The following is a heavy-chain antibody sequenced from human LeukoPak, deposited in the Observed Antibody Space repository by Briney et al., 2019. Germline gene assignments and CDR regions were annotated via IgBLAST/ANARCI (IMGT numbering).Heavy chain of an antibody. J-gene: IGHJ4*02. CDR3: ARDLVDTYYGILTGFAY. D-gene: IGHD3-9*01. Sequence: GGSLRLSCAVSGFIFSTYGMQWVRQAPGKELEWVDNIKQDGSEKYYVDSVKGRFTISRDNAKNSLYLQMNSLRAEDTAVYYCARDLVDTYYGILTGFAYWGQRTLVTVSS. CDR2: IKQDGSEK. CDR1: GFIFSTYG. V-gene: IGHV3-7*01.